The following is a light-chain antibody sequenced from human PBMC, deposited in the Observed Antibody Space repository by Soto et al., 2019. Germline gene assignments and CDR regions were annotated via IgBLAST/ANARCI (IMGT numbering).Light chain of an antibody. V-gene: IGKV3-20*01. CDR2: GAS. J-gene: IGKJ5*01. Sequence: VMTQSPDSLAVSLGERATINCKSSQSVLHPPNNHNYLAWYKQKPGQAPRLLSSGASSRATGIPDRFSGSGSATEFTLTISRLEPEDFELYYCQQYGSSPITFGQGTRLEIK. CDR3: QQYGSSPIT. CDR1: QSVLHPPNNHNY.